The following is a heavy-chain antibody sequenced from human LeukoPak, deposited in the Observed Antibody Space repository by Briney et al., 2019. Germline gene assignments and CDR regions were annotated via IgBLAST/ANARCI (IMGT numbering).Heavy chain of an antibody. D-gene: IGHD3-10*01. CDR3: ARDQWSMVRGVIVPFDY. V-gene: IGHV4-39*07. CDR1: GGSISSSSYY. J-gene: IGHJ4*02. CDR2: IYYSGST. Sequence: SETLSLTCTVSGGSISSSSYYWGWIRQPPGKGLEWIGSIYYSGSTYYNPSLKSRVTISVDTSKDQFSLKLSSVTAADTAVYYCARDQWSMVRGVIVPFDYWGQGTLVTVSS.